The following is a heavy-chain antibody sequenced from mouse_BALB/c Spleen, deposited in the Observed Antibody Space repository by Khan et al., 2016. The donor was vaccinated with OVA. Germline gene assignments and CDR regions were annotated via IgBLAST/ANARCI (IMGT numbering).Heavy chain of an antibody. V-gene: IGHV5-4*02. CDR1: GFTFSDYY. Sequence: EVELVESGGGLVKPGGSLKLSCAASGFTFSDYYMYWVRQTPEKRLEWVATISDGGSYTYYPDSVKGRFTISRDNAKHHLYLQMSSLKSEDTAMYYCARAGYGGFAYGGQGTLVTVSA. CDR2: ISDGGSYT. CDR3: ARAGYGGFAY. D-gene: IGHD1-1*02. J-gene: IGHJ3*01.